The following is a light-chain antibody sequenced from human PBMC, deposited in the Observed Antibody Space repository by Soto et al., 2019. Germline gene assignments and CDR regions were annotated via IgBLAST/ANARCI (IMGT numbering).Light chain of an antibody. CDR3: SSYTIARPLAT. J-gene: IGLJ2*01. CDR2: DVS. CDR1: SSDVGGYDY. Sequence: QSALTQPASVSGAPGQSITISCTGTSSDVGGYDYVSWYQHHPGRAPRLIIYDVSDRPSGVSNRFSGSKSGNTASLTISGLQPGDEAAYYCSSYTIARPLATLGGGTKLTVL. V-gene: IGLV2-14*03.